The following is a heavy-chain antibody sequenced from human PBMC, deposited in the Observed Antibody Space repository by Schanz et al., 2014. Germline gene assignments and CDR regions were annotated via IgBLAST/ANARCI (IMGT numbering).Heavy chain of an antibody. CDR3: VRDAGWAFGDYHDMDV. CDR1: GYTFNNHG. D-gene: IGHD3-10*01. CDR2: ISVYHGHT. V-gene: IGHV1-18*01. Sequence: QVQLVQSGAEVKKPGASATVSCKASGYTFNNHGISWVRQAPGQGLEWMGWISVYHGHTNYAEKVHGRGTMTTDTSTSTAYMELRSLISDDTAVYYCVRDAGWAFGDYHDMDVWGRGTSVTVSS. J-gene: IGHJ6*02.